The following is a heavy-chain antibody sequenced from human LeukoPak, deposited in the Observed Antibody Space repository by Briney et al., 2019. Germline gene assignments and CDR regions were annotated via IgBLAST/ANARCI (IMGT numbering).Heavy chain of an antibody. J-gene: IGHJ4*02. V-gene: IGHV6-1*01. CDR1: GDSVSSNSAA. CDR3: ASEPVYSSSWYYRLANSPFDY. D-gene: IGHD6-13*01. Sequence: SQTLSLTCAISGDSVSSNSAAWNWLRQSPSKDLEWLGRKYDRSKWYNDYAESMKSRITINPDTSKNQFSLQLNSVTPEDTAVYYCASEPVYSSSWYYRLANSPFDYWGQGTLVTVSS. CDR2: KYDRSKWYN.